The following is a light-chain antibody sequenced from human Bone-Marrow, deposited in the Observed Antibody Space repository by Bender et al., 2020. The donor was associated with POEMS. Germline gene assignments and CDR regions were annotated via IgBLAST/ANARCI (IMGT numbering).Light chain of an antibody. CDR1: SSDVGAYDS. Sequence: QSALTQPASVSGSPGQSIAISCTGTSSDVGAYDSVSWYQQHPGKAPKLLIYDVNNRPSGISNRFSGSKSGNTASLTISGLQAEDEADYYCSSYTTGYTLVVFGGGTKLTVL. V-gene: IGLV2-14*03. CDR3: SSYTTGYTLVV. J-gene: IGLJ2*01. CDR2: DVN.